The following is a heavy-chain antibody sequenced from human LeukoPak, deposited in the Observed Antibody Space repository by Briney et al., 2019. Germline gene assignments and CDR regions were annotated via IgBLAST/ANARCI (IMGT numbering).Heavy chain of an antibody. V-gene: IGHV3-7*01. CDR2: IKQDGSEK. CDR3: AREAGDSSGWYNWFDP. Sequence: GGSLRLSCAASGFNFANHAMSWVRQAPGKGREWVANIKQDGSEKNYVDSVKGRFTISRDNAKNSLYLQMNSLRAEDTAVYYCAREAGDSSGWYNWFDPWGQGTLVTVSS. CDR1: GFNFANHA. J-gene: IGHJ5*02. D-gene: IGHD6-19*01.